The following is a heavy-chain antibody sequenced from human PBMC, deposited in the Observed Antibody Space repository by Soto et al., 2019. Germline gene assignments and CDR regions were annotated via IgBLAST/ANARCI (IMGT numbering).Heavy chain of an antibody. D-gene: IGHD4-17*01. Sequence: ASVKVSCKASGFTFTSSAVQWVRQARGQRLEWIGWIVVGSGNTNYAQKFQERVTITRDMSTSTAYMELSSLRSEDTAVYYCAAATVTTTDYYYYGMDVWGQGTTVTVSS. CDR1: GFTFTSSA. CDR2: IVVGSGNT. J-gene: IGHJ6*02. V-gene: IGHV1-58*01. CDR3: AAATVTTTDYYYYGMDV.